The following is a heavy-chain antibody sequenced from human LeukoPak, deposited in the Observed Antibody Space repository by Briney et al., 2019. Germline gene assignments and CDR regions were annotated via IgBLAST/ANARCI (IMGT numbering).Heavy chain of an antibody. CDR2: IGGTGDDT. J-gene: IGHJ3*02. CDR1: GLTLSNYA. D-gene: IGHD2-21*01. Sequence: PGGSLRLSCPASGLTLSNYAMSWVRQVPGKGLEWVSAIGGTGDDTHYADSVKGRFTISRDNSKNTLSLQMNSLRAEDTAVYHCAKDLWIANGVFDAFDIWGRGTMVSVSS. CDR3: AKDLWIANGVFDAFDI. V-gene: IGHV3-23*01.